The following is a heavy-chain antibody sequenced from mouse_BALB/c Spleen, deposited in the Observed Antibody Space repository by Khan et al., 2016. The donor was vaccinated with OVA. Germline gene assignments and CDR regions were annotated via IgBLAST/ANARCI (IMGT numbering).Heavy chain of an antibody. J-gene: IGHJ3*01. CDR1: GYSITSGYF. D-gene: IGHD3-1*01. CDR2: IRYDGNS. Sequence: EVQLQESGPGLVKPSQSLSLTCSVTGYSITSGYFWNWIRQFPGNKLEWMGYIRYDGNSNYYPSLKNRISISRATSKNQFFLKLNSVTPEDTATYDCARGGSSGPAWFTNWGQGTLVTVSA. CDR3: ARGGSSGPAWFTN. V-gene: IGHV3-6*02.